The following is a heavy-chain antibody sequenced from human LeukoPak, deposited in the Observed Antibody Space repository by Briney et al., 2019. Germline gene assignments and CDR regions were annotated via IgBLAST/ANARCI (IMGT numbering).Heavy chain of an antibody. V-gene: IGHV4-30-4*01. Sequence: PSETLSLTCTVSGGSISSYYWSWIRQPPGKGLEWIGYIYYSGSTYYNPSLKSRVTISVDTSKNQFSLKLSSVTAADTAVYYCARVLGYCSGGSCHSYNWFDPWGQGTLVTVSS. J-gene: IGHJ5*02. CDR2: IYYSGST. CDR3: ARVLGYCSGGSCHSYNWFDP. D-gene: IGHD2-15*01. CDR1: GGSISSYY.